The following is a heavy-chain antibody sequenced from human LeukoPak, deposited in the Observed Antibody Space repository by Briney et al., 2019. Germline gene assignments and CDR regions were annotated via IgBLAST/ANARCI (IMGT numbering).Heavy chain of an antibody. V-gene: IGHV4-39*01. CDR1: GGSISSSSYY. CDR2: IYYSGST. J-gene: IGHJ5*02. Sequence: SETLSLTCTVSGGSISSSSYYWGWLRQPPGKGLEWIGSIYYSGSTYYNPSLKSRVTISVDTSKNQFSLKLSSVTAADTAVYYCARHYYDSSGYPEVIDPWGQGTLVTVSS. D-gene: IGHD3-22*01. CDR3: ARHYYDSSGYPEVIDP.